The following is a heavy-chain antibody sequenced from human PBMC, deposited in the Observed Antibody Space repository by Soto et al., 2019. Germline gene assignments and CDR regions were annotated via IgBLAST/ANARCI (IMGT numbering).Heavy chain of an antibody. Sequence: QVQLVQSGAEVKKPGASVKVSCKASRYTFITYDINWVRQATGQGLEWMGWMNPKSANTGYARNFQGRVTMTRNTSISRAYMELSSLRSEDTAVYYCARSPSWETTVTPYYFDYWGQGTLVTVSS. D-gene: IGHD4-4*01. J-gene: IGHJ4*02. CDR2: MNPKSANT. V-gene: IGHV1-8*01. CDR3: ARSPSWETTVTPYYFDY. CDR1: RYTFITYD.